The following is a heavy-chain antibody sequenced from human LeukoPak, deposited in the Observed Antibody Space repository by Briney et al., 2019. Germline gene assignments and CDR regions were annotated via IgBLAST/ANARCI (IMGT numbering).Heavy chain of an antibody. CDR2: IYTSGST. D-gene: IGHD5-12*01. CDR3: ARSIVTCGYSGYDCMWD. Sequence: AETLSLTCTVSGGSISSYYWSWIRQPAGKGLEWIGRIYTSGSTNYNPSLKSRVTMSVDTSKNQFSLKLSSVTAADTAVYYCARSIVTCGYSGYDCMWDWGQGTLVTVSS. J-gene: IGHJ4*02. V-gene: IGHV4-4*07. CDR1: GGSISSYY.